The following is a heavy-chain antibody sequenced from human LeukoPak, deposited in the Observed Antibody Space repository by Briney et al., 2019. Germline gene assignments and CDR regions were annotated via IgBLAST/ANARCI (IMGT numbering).Heavy chain of an antibody. CDR2: IKSKTDGGTT. V-gene: IGHV3-15*01. J-gene: IGHJ4*02. CDR1: GFNFTNVG. CDR3: TTGGYYFRF. D-gene: IGHD3-16*01. Sequence: GGSLRLSCAASGFNFTNVGMSWVRRAPGKGLEWVGRIKSKTDGGTTDYAAPVKGRFTISTDDSKNTLSLQMDGLKTEDTAVYSCTTGGYYFRFWGQGALVTVSS.